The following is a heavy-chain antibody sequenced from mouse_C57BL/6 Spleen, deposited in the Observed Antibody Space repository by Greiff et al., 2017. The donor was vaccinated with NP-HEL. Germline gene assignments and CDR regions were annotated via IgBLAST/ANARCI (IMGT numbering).Heavy chain of an antibody. CDR1: GYTFTDYE. CDR2: IDPETGGT. CDR3: TRELGQFAY. J-gene: IGHJ3*01. D-gene: IGHD4-1*01. Sequence: VQRVESGAELVRPGASVTLSCKASGYTFTDYEMHWVKQTPVHGLEWIGAIDPETGGTAYNQKFKGKAILTADKSSSTAYMELRSLTSEDSAVYYCTRELGQFAYWGQGTLVTVSA. V-gene: IGHV1-15*01.